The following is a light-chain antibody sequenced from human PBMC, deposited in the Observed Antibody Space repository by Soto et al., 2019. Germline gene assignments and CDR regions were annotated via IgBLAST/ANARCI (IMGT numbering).Light chain of an antibody. CDR2: DAS. J-gene: IGKJ5*01. V-gene: IGKV3-11*01. Sequence: EIVLTQSPATLSLSPGERATLSCRASQSVSTYLAWYQQKPGQAPRLLIYDASNRATGIPARFSGSGSGTDFTLTISRLETEDFAVYYCQQRSNWLRAFGQGTRLEIK. CDR1: QSVSTY. CDR3: QQRSNWLRA.